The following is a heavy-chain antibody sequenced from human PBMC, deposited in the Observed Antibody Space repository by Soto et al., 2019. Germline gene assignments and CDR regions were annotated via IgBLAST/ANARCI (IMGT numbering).Heavy chain of an antibody. Sequence: EVQLVESGGGLVQPGGSLRLSCAASGYTFSTYAMHWVRQAPGKGLEYVSVNNSNGGSTFYANSVKGRFTISRDNSKNTLDLQRGSLRVEDTGVYYCARAPGYSGYDALDYWGQGTLVTVSS. CDR2: NNSNGGST. CDR1: GYTFSTYA. J-gene: IGHJ4*02. V-gene: IGHV3-64*01. CDR3: ARAPGYSGYDALDY. D-gene: IGHD5-12*01.